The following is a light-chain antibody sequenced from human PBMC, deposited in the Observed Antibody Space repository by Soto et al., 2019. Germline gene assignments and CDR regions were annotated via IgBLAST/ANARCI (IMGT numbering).Light chain of an antibody. CDR1: QSVSGNH. J-gene: IGKJ2*03. CDR3: QQYGGSPYS. CDR2: GAS. Sequence: EIVLTQSPGTLSLSPGERATLSCRASQSVSGNHVAWYQQKPGQAPRLLIYGASSMATGIPDRFSGSGSGTDFTLTISTLEPEDFAVYYCQQYGGSPYSFGQGTKLEIE. V-gene: IGKV3-20*01.